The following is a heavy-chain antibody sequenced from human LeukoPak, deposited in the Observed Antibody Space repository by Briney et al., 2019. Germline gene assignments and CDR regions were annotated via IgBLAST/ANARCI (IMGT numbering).Heavy chain of an antibody. Sequence: KAGGSLRLSCVVSAFTFSGYSMHWVRQAPGKGLEWVAFISHDGSNKYCADSLKGRSTISRDNSKNTLFLQMNSLRPEDTAVYYCARVGYDYNWYDAFDIWGQGTMVTVSS. CDR3: ARVGYDYNWYDAFDI. V-gene: IGHV3-30*04. CDR2: ISHDGSNK. CDR1: AFTFSGYS. D-gene: IGHD1-1*01. J-gene: IGHJ3*02.